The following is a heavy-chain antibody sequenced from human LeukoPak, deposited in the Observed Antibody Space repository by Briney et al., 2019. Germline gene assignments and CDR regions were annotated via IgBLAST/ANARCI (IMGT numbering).Heavy chain of an antibody. V-gene: IGHV4-34*01. J-gene: IGHJ5*02. CDR3: ARGFTTSSLWFDP. CDR2: INHSGST. D-gene: IGHD6-6*01. CDR1: GGSFSGYY. Sequence: PSETLSLTCAVYGGSFSGYYWSWIRQRPGKGLEWIGDINHSGSTHYSPSLKSRVTISVDTSNNQFSLKLHSVTAADTAVYYCARGFTTSSLWFDPWGQGILVTVSS.